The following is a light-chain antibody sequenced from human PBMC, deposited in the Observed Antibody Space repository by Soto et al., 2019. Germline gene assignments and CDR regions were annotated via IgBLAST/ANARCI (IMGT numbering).Light chain of an antibody. CDR3: MQRIEFPYT. V-gene: IGKV2-40*01. Sequence: DIVLTQTPLSLPVTHGEPASISCRSSQSLFDSDDGNTYLDWYLQRTGQSPQLLIYTLSYRTSGVPDRFSDRWSGTDFTLKINMVETVDVGVYYLMQRIEFPYTFGQGTKLEIK. CDR1: QSLFDSDDGNTY. CDR2: TLS. J-gene: IGKJ2*01.